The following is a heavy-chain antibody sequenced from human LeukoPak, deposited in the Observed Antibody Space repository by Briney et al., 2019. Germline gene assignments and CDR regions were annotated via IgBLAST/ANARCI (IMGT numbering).Heavy chain of an antibody. CDR2: IDSSTTRI. Sequence: PGGSLRLSCVASGFTFSSYAMSWVRQTPGKGLEWVSAIDSSTTRIYYANSVRGRFTISRDNAKNSLDLQMNSLRAEDTAVYYCVRGGTYCDSTCKGADYWGQGTLVAVSA. CDR1: GFTFSSYA. D-gene: IGHD2/OR15-2a*01. J-gene: IGHJ4*02. V-gene: IGHV3-21*01. CDR3: VRGGTYCDSTCKGADY.